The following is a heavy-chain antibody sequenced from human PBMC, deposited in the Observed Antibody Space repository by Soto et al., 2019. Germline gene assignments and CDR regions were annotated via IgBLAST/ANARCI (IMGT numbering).Heavy chain of an antibody. J-gene: IGHJ5*02. Sequence: VASVKVSCKASGGTFSSYAISWVRQAPGQGLEWMGGIIPIFGTANYAQKFQGRVTITADESTSTAYMELSSLRSEDTAVYYCARARVAKLEAAAGPRGRCFDPWGQGTLVTVSS. CDR3: ARARVAKLEAAAGPRGRCFDP. V-gene: IGHV1-69*13. CDR2: IIPIFGTA. CDR1: GGTFSSYA. D-gene: IGHD6-13*01.